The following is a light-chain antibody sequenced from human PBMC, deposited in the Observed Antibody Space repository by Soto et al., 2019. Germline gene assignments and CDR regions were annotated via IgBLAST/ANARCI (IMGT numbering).Light chain of an antibody. J-gene: IGKJ2*01. V-gene: IGKV3-20*01. Sequence: IVLKQSPGTLSLSPGERATLSCRASQSVSSSYLAWYQQKPGQPPRLVIYGSSSRATGIPDRFSGSGYGTDFTLTISRLDPEDCAVYFCQQYGSSPYTVGQGPKLEIK. CDR2: GSS. CDR1: QSVSSSY. CDR3: QQYGSSPYT.